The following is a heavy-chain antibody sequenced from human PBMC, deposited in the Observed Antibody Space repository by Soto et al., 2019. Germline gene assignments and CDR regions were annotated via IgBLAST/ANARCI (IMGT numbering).Heavy chain of an antibody. CDR2: IGTAGDT. D-gene: IGHD2-15*01. Sequence: EVQLVESGGGLVQPGRSLRLSCAASGLTFSNYDMHWVRQVTGKGLEWVSTIGTAGDTYYPGSVKGRFTISRENAKNSLYLQMNSLRAEDTAVYYCARGRLISLYYFDYWGQGTLVTVSS. CDR3: ARGRLISLYYFDY. V-gene: IGHV3-13*01. CDR1: GLTFSNYD. J-gene: IGHJ4*02.